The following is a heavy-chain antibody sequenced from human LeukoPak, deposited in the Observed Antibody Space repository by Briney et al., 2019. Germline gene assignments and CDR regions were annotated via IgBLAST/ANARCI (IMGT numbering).Heavy chain of an antibody. D-gene: IGHD2-2*01. V-gene: IGHV3-64*01. CDR3: GSPHNPGPYQPRRY. CDR1: GFSFSSYA. J-gene: IGHJ4*02. Sequence: GGSLRLSCAASGFSFSSYAIHWVRQAPGKGLEYVSGIDSIGADTYYANAVKGRFIISRDNSKSTVYLKMGSLRAEDMAVYYCGSPHNPGPYQPRRYGGRETLVPVSS. CDR2: IDSIGADT.